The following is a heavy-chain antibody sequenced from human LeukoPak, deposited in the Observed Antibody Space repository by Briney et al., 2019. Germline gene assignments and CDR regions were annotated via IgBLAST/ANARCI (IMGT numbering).Heavy chain of an antibody. Sequence: GESLKISCKGSGYSFTSYWISWVRQMPGKGLEWMGRIDPSDSYTNYSPSFQGHVTISADKSTSTAYMELSSLRSEDTAVYYCATAYDSSGYYHDYWGQGTLVTVSS. CDR1: GYSFTSYW. V-gene: IGHV5-10-1*01. CDR3: ATAYDSSGYYHDY. J-gene: IGHJ4*02. D-gene: IGHD3-22*01. CDR2: IDPSDSYT.